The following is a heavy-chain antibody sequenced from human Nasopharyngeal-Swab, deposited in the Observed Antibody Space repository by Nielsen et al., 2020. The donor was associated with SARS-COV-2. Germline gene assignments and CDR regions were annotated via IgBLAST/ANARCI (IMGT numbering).Heavy chain of an antibody. CDR2: ILSNDEK. Sequence: SGPTLVKPTETLTLTCTVSGFSLSNARMGVSWIRQPPGKALEWLAHILSNDEKSYSTSLKSRLTISKDTSKSQVVLTMTNMNTRNTTTEYCARSPADDSSGYYYVDWYFDLWGRGTLVTASS. V-gene: IGHV2-26*01. CDR1: GFSLSNARMG. J-gene: IGHJ2*01. D-gene: IGHD3-22*01. CDR3: ARSPADDSSGYYYVDWYFDL.